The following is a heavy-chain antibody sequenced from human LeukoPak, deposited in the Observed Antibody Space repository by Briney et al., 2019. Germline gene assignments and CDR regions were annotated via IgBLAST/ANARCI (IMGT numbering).Heavy chain of an antibody. D-gene: IGHD3-10*01. J-gene: IGHJ3*02. CDR2: INPNSGGT. CDR3: AGGRFRFGESHAFDI. Sequence: ASVKVSCKASGYTFTSYGISWVRQAPGQGLEWMGWINPNSGGTNYAQKFQGRVTMTRDTSISTAYMELSRLRSDDTAVYYCAGGRFRFGESHAFDIWGQGTMVTVSS. V-gene: IGHV1-2*02. CDR1: GYTFTSYG.